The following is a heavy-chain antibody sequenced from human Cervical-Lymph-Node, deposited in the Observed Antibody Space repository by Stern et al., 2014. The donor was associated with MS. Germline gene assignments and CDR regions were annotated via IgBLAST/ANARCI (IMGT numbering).Heavy chain of an antibody. Sequence: VQLVESGAEVKKPGSSVKVSCRTSGGTFSNSAFSWIRQAPGPGLEWMGEIIPIFGTATYAQRFQGRVTISAHESTNTAYMELSSLRSEDTAVYYCATSAGFYSAMDVWGPGTTVAVSS. D-gene: IGHD2-21*01. CDR3: ATSAGFYSAMDV. CDR1: GGTFSNSA. V-gene: IGHV1-69*01. J-gene: IGHJ6*02. CDR2: IIPIFGTA.